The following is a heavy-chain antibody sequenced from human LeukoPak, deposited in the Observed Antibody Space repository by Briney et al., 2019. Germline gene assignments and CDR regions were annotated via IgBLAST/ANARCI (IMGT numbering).Heavy chain of an antibody. V-gene: IGHV4-38-2*02. D-gene: IGHD3-16*01. CDR3: ARGGGLRWLYYYMDV. Sequence: SETLSLTCTVSASSISSGYFWGWIRQPPGEGLEWIGSIYHNGDTYYTPSLKSLVSISVDTSKNQFSLKLSCVTAADTAVYFCARGGGLRWLYYYMDVWGRGTTVTVSS. J-gene: IGHJ6*03. CDR2: IYHNGDT. CDR1: ASSISSGYF.